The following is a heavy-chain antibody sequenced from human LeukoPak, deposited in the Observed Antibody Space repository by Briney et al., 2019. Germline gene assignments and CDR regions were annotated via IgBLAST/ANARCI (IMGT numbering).Heavy chain of an antibody. CDR1: EFIFDSYA. CDR2: ISYDGSNE. V-gene: IGHV3-30-3*01. J-gene: IGHJ4*02. CDR3: ARGSWFGELLPFDY. D-gene: IGHD3-10*01. Sequence: GTSLRLSCAASEFIFDSYAMHWVRQAPGKGLEWVAVISYDGSNEYYTDSVRGRFSISRDNSKNTLYLQMNSLSAEDTAVYYCARGSWFGELLPFDYWGQGTLVTVSS.